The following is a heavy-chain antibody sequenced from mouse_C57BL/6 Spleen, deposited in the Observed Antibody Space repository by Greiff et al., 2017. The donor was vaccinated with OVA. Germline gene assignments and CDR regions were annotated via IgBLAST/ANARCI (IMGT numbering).Heavy chain of an antibody. D-gene: IGHD2-4*01. CDR2: IDPSDSYT. CDR3: ARDYTGYFDV. J-gene: IGHJ1*03. Sequence: QVQLQQPGAELVRPGTSVKLSCKASGYTSTSYWMHWVKQRPGQGLEWIGVIDPSDSYTNYNQKFKGKATLTVDTSSSTAYMQRSSLTSEDSAVYYCARDYTGYFDVWGTGTTVTVSS. CDR1: GYTSTSYW. V-gene: IGHV1-59*01.